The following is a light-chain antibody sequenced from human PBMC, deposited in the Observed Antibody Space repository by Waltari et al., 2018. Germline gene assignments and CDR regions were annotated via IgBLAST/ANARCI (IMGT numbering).Light chain of an antibody. CDR1: QSLSVAY. Sequence: EIVLTQSPSTLSLSAGDTANLSCRASQSLSVAYLAWYQHRSGQAPRLLIYGAYYRATGIPDRFSGSGSGTDFTLTITRLEPDDFAVYYCQQYDTSPGTFGQGTNLEI. CDR2: GAY. J-gene: IGKJ2*01. V-gene: IGKV3-20*01. CDR3: QQYDTSPGT.